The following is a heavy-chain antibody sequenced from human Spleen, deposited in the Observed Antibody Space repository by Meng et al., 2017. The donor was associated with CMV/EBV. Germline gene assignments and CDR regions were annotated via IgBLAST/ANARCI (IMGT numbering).Heavy chain of an antibody. Sequence: CTVSGGSVSSGSYYWSWIRQPPGKGLEWIGSIYYSGNTYYNPSLKSRVTISLATSDKQFSLKMTSLTAADTALYYCAREGSGLSVDSWGPGTLVTVSS. CDR1: GGSVSSGSYY. J-gene: IGHJ4*02. D-gene: IGHD6-25*01. V-gene: IGHV4-39*07. CDR2: IYYSGNT. CDR3: AREGSGLSVDS.